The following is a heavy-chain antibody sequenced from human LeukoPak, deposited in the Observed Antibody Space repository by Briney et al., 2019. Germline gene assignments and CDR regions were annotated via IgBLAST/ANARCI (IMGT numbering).Heavy chain of an antibody. CDR3: AKEVRAARPKYYYGMDV. V-gene: IGHV3-30*18. J-gene: IGHJ6*02. CDR1: GFTFSSYG. D-gene: IGHD6-6*01. Sequence: GGSLRLSCAASGFTFSSYGMHWVRQAPGKGLEGVAVISYDGSNKYYADSVKGRFTISRDNSKNTLYLQMNSLRAEDTAVYYCAKEVRAARPKYYYGMDVWGQGTTVTVSS. CDR2: ISYDGSNK.